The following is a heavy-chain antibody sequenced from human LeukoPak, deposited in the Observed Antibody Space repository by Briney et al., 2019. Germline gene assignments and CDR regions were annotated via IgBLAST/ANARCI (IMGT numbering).Heavy chain of an antibody. Sequence: GGSLRLSCAASGFTFSSYSMNWVRQAPGKGLEWVSSISSSSSYIYYADSVKGRFTISRDNAKNSLYLQMDSLRVEDTAVYYCARDPYSGSYGPYYYYYMDVWGEGTTVTISS. CDR3: ARDPYSGSYGPYYYYYMDV. D-gene: IGHD1-26*01. CDR1: GFTFSSYS. CDR2: ISSSSSYI. J-gene: IGHJ6*03. V-gene: IGHV3-21*06.